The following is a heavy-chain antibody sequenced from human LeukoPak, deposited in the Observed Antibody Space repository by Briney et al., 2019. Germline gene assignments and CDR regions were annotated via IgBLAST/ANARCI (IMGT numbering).Heavy chain of an antibody. CDR2: IYYSGST. J-gene: IGHJ4*02. D-gene: IGHD2-15*01. CDR1: GGSIGSYY. V-gene: IGHV4-59*01. CDR3: ARGAADISGYYFDY. Sequence: SETLSLTCTVSGGSIGSYYWSWIRQPPGKGLEWIGYIYYSGSTNYNPSLKSRVTISVDTSKNQFSLKLSSVTAADTAVYYCARGAADISGYYFDYWGQGTLVAVSS.